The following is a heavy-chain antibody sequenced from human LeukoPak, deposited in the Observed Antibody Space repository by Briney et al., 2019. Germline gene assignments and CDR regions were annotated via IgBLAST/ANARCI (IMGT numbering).Heavy chain of an antibody. CDR2: IYPGDSDT. CDR1: GYSFTNYW. V-gene: IGHV5-51*01. J-gene: IGHJ4*02. D-gene: IGHD6-19*01. CDR3: ARHLAVAGHRFYLAY. Sequence: GESLKISCQGSGYSFTNYWIAWVRQMPGKGLEWMGIIYPGDSDTRYSPSFQGQVTISADKSISTAYLQWRSLKASDTAMYYCARHLAVAGHRFYLAYWGQGTLVTVSS.